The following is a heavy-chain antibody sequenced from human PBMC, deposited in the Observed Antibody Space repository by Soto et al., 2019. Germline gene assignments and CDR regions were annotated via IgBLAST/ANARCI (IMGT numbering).Heavy chain of an antibody. D-gene: IGHD3-9*01. Sequence: SVKVSCKASGFTFTSSAVQWVRQARGQRLEWIGWIVVGSGNTNYAQKFQERVTITRDMSTSTVYMELSSLRSEDTAVYHCAADPYYDILTGYYAHAFDIWGQGRMVTVS. J-gene: IGHJ3*02. V-gene: IGHV1-58*01. CDR3: AADPYYDILTGYYAHAFDI. CDR1: GFTFTSSA. CDR2: IVVGSGNT.